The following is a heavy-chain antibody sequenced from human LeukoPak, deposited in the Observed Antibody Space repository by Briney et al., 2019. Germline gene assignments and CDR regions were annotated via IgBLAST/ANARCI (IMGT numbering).Heavy chain of an antibody. CDR1: GYTFTGYY. CDR3: ARASDYSRPNDL. V-gene: IGHV1-2*02. CDR2: INPNSGGT. Sequence: ASVKVSCKASGYTFTGYYMHWVRQAPGQGLEWMGWINPNSGGTNYAQKFQGRVTMTRDTSISTAYMELGRLRSDDTAVYYCARASDYSRPNDLWGQGTLVTVSS. J-gene: IGHJ5*02. D-gene: IGHD4-11*01.